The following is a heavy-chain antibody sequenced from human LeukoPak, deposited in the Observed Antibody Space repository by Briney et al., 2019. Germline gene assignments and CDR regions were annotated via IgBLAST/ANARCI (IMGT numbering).Heavy chain of an antibody. V-gene: IGHV4-39*07. CDR3: ARARGYSYGRRENWFDP. CDR1: GGSIRSSSYY. D-gene: IGHD5-18*01. CDR2: IYYSGST. J-gene: IGHJ5*02. Sequence: SETLSLTCTVSGGSIRSSSYYWGWIRQPPGKGLEWIGSIYYSGSTYYNPSLKSRVTISVDTSKNQFSLKLSSVTAADTAVYYCARARGYSYGRRENWFDPWGQGTLVTVSS.